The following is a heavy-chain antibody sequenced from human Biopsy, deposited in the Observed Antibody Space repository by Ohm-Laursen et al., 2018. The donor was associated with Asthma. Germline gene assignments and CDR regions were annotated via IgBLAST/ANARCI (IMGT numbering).Heavy chain of an antibody. CDR1: GFAVSRDY. CDR2: IYSGGTS. Sequence: SLRLSCTASGFAVSRDYMFWVRQAPGKGLEGVSVIYSGGTSHTADSVRGRFTISRDTSENTLYLQMNSLRAEDTAVYYCAKDERLYYGSDSKYMQPVPLGDWGQGTLVIVSA. V-gene: IGHV3-53*01. D-gene: IGHD3-10*01. CDR3: AKDERLYYGSDSKYMQPVPLGD. J-gene: IGHJ4*02.